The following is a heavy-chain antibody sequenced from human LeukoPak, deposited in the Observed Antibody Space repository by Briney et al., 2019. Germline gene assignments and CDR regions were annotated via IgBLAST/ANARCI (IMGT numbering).Heavy chain of an antibody. CDR1: GFTFSSYS. Sequence: GGSLRLSCAASGFTFSSYSMNWVRQAPGKGLEWVSSISSSSSYIYYADSVKGRFTISRDNAKNSLYLQMNSLRAEDTAVYYCARDTGYYDSSGYSPIYFDYWGQGTLVTVSS. CDR3: ARDTGYYDSSGYSPIYFDY. D-gene: IGHD3-22*01. J-gene: IGHJ4*02. CDR2: ISSSSSYI. V-gene: IGHV3-21*01.